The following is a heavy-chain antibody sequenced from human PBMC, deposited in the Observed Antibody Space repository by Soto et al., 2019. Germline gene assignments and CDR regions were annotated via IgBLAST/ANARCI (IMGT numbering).Heavy chain of an antibody. J-gene: IGHJ6*02. V-gene: IGHV3-33*01. Sequence: QVQLVESGGGVVQPGRSLRLSCAASGFTFSSYGMHWVRQAPGKGLEWVAVIWYDGSNKYYADSVKGRFTISRDNSKNTLYLQMNSLRAEDTAVYYCARDFCPGPCYSYYYGMDVWGQGTTVTVSS. D-gene: IGHD3-3*01. CDR2: IWYDGSNK. CDR3: ARDFCPGPCYSYYYGMDV. CDR1: GFTFSSYG.